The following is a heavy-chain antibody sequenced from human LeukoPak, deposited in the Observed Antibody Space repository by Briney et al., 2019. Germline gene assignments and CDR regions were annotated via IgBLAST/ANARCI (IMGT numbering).Heavy chain of an antibody. CDR3: ARDYKVELVLHYYYYYGMDV. CDR1: GYTFTSYY. D-gene: IGHD6-6*01. J-gene: IGHJ6*02. V-gene: IGHV1-46*01. CDR2: INPSGGST. Sequence: ASVKVSCKASGYTFTSYYMHWVRQAPGQGLEWMGIINPSGGSTSYAQKFQGRVTMTGDTSTSTVYMELSSLRSEDTAVYYCARDYKVELVLHYYYYYGMDVWGQGTTVTVSS.